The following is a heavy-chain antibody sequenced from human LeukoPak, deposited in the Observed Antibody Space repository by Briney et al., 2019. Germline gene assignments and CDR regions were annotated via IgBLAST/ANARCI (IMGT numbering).Heavy chain of an antibody. Sequence: PGRSLRLSCAASGFTFSSYAMHWVRQAPGKGLEWMAVISYDGSNKYYADSVKGRFTISRENSKNTLYLQMNSLRAEDTAVYYCARMYSSSMSALDVWGQGTTVTVSS. J-gene: IGHJ6*02. CDR3: ARMYSSSMSALDV. D-gene: IGHD6-6*01. V-gene: IGHV3-30-3*01. CDR2: ISYDGSNK. CDR1: GFTFSSYA.